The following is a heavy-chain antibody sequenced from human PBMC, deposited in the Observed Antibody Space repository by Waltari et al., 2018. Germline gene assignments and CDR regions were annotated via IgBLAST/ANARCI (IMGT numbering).Heavy chain of an antibody. CDR2: IKQYGSEK. CDR3: IRRPPRSTHLKGSNGFDY. V-gene: IGHV3-7*01. CDR1: GFTFSSYW. J-gene: IGHJ4*02. Sequence: EVQLVESGGGLVQPGGSLRLSCAASGFTFSSYWMSWVRQAPGKGMEWVANIKQYGSEKYYVDSVKSRFTISRDHAKKSVYLQMNSLRAEDTVFYLMIRRPPRSTHLKGSNGFDYWGQGTLVTVSS. D-gene: IGHD4-17*01.